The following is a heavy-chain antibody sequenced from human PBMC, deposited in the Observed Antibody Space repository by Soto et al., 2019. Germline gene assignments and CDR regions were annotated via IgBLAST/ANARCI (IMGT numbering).Heavy chain of an antibody. CDR1: GCPISDFY. CDR2: IYYDGTI. Sequence: PSDPLSPTFNPSGCPISDFYWAWVPQPPERGLKGIGLIYYDGTISSNPSLNSAGTLSQDTTKNQLSLKLNSVAAPDTRIYYCAREVNGLLGYAYDIWGQGTMVT. D-gene: IGHD2-8*01. V-gene: IGHV4-59*01. CDR3: AREVNGLLGYAYDI. J-gene: IGHJ3*02.